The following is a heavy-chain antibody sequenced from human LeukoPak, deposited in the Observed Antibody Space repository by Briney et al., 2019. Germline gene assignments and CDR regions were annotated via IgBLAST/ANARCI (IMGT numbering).Heavy chain of an antibody. CDR3: ARNRGCSSTSCYKSSNWFDP. J-gene: IGHJ5*02. D-gene: IGHD2-2*02. Sequence: GASVKVSCKASGGTFSSYAISWVRQAPGQGLEWMGGIIPIFGTANYAQKLQGRVTMTTDTSTSTAYMELRSLRSDDTAVYYCARNRGCSSTSCYKSSNWFDPWGQGTLVTVSS. CDR1: GGTFSSYA. CDR2: IIPIFGTA. V-gene: IGHV1-69*05.